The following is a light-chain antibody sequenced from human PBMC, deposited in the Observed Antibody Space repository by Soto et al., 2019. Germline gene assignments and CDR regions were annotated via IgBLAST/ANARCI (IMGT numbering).Light chain of an antibody. J-gene: IGLJ2*01. CDR1: NSGSKS. Sequence: SYELTQPLSVSVALGQTARITCGGSNSGSKSVHWYQKRPGQAPVVVMYRDYHRPSEIPERFSGSNSGNTATLTISRAQAGDEADYYCQVWDSTTAVLFGGGTKVTVL. V-gene: IGLV3-9*01. CDR2: RDY. CDR3: QVWDSTTAVL.